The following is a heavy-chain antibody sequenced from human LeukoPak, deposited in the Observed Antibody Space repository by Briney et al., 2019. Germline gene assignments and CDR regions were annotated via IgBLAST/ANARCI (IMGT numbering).Heavy chain of an antibody. CDR1: GFIFSDGW. CDR3: AVERGGCSAVTCYAFNH. J-gene: IGHJ4*02. Sequence: PGGSLRLSCAGSGFIFSDGWMGWVRQAPGKGLEWVGRIKGKVDGGTTDYAAHVKGRFTISRDDSQNKLFLQTNSLEIGDTAVYYCAVERGGCSAVTCYAFNHWGQGTLVTVSS. V-gene: IGHV3-15*01. CDR2: IKGKVDGGTT. D-gene: IGHD2-15*01.